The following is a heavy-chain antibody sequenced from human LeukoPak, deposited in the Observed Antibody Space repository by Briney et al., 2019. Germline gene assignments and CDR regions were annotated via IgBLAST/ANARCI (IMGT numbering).Heavy chain of an antibody. D-gene: IGHD2-2*01. J-gene: IGHJ5*01. CDR2: INPNSGGT. V-gene: IGHV1-2*02. Sequence: ASVKVSCKASGYTFTGYYMHWVRQAPGQGLEWMGWINPNSGGTNYAQKFQGRVTMTRDTSISTAYMELSRLRSDDTAVYYCAILDCSSTSCYDSWGQGTLDTVSS. CDR3: AILDCSSTSCYDS. CDR1: GYTFTGYY.